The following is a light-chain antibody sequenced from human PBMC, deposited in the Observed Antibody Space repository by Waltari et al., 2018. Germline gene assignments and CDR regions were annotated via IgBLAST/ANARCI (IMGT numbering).Light chain of an antibody. J-gene: IGKJ3*01. Sequence: VLTQSPATLSLSPGAGATLTCRASQRVSDYLAWYQQKPGKAPRLLIYGPSTRATGEPVRFSGRGSGTDFSSTSSSLESDDFAVYYCKHTTDWPPAFTFGPGTRVDL. V-gene: IGKV3-11*01. CDR3: KHTTDWPPAFT. CDR2: GPS. CDR1: QRVSDY.